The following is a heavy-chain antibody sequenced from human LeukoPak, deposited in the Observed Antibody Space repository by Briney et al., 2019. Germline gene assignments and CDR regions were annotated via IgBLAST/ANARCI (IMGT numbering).Heavy chain of an antibody. CDR2: INTNSGGK. J-gene: IGHJ4*02. CDR1: GYTFTGYY. CDR3: ARERSSAGCGFDY. V-gene: IGHV1-2*02. Sequence: ASVKVSCKASGYTFTGYYMHRVRQAPGQRLEWMGWINTNSGGKNYEQKFQGRGAMTRNTSISTAYMELSRLRSDDTAVYYCARERSSAGCGFDYWGQGTLVTVSS. D-gene: IGHD3-22*01.